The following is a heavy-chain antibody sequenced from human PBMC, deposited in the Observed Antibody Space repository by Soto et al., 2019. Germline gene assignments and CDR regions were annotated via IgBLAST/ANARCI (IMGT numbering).Heavy chain of an antibody. CDR3: GSARPRLYYYYYGMDI. V-gene: IGHV1-69*01. Sequence: QVQLVQSGAEVKKPGSSVKVSCKASGGTFSSYAISWVRQAPGQGLEWMGGIIPIFGTANYAQKFQGRVTITADESTSTAYMELSSLRSEDTAVYYCGSARPRLYYYYYGMDIWGQGTTVTVSS. CDR2: IIPIFGTA. J-gene: IGHJ6*02. D-gene: IGHD6-6*01. CDR1: GGTFSSYA.